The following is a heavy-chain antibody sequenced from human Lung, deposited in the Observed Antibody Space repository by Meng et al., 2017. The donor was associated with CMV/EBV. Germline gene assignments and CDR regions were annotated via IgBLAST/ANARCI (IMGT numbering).Heavy chain of an antibody. D-gene: IGHD4-17*01. CDR3: ARTNYGDYNWFDP. CDR2: IYYSGST. Sequence: VELQESGPGLVHPSQTLSLTCTVSGGSISSCGFYWSWIRQHPGKGLEWIGYIYYSGSTYYNPSLRSRVAISIDTSKNQFSLKLTSVTAADTAVYFCARTNYGDYNWFDPWGQGTLVTVSS. V-gene: IGHV4-31*03. J-gene: IGHJ5*02. CDR1: GGSISSCGFY.